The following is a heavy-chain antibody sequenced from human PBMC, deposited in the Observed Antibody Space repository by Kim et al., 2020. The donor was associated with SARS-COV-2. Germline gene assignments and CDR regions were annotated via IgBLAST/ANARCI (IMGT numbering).Heavy chain of an antibody. V-gene: IGHV3-11*05. Sequence: YTNYADSVKGRFTISRDNAKNSLYLQMNSLRAEDTAVYYCARDRAAALDYWGQGTLVTVSS. CDR2: YT. D-gene: IGHD6-13*01. CDR3: ARDRAAALDY. J-gene: IGHJ4*02.